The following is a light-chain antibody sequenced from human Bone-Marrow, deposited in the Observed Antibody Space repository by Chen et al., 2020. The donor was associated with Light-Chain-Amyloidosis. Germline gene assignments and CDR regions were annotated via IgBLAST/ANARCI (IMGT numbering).Light chain of an antibody. CDR1: SGSIATIY. J-gene: IGLJ3*02. V-gene: IGLV6-57*01. Sequence: NFMLTQPHSVSESPGKTVIISCTRSSGSIATIYVQWYQQRPGSSPTTVIYEDDQRPSGVPDRFSGSIDRSSNSASLTISGLNTEDEADYYCQSYQGSSQGVFGGGTKLTVL. CDR3: QSYQGSSQGV. CDR2: EDD.